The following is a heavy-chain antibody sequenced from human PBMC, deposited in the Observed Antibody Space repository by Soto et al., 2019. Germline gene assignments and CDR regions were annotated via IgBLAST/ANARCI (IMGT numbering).Heavy chain of an antibody. V-gene: IGHV4-59*01. CDR2: IHYNGNT. J-gene: IGHJ6*02. D-gene: IGHD6-19*01. Sequence: PSETLSLTCTVSGDSISSYSWSWIRQPPGKGLEWIGNIHYNGNTKYSPSLKSRVTMSVDTSKNHFSLKLISVTTADTAVYYCARDTPWYSSGWYYYYGMDVWGQGTTVTV. CDR1: GDSISSYS. CDR3: ARDTPWYSSGWYYYYGMDV.